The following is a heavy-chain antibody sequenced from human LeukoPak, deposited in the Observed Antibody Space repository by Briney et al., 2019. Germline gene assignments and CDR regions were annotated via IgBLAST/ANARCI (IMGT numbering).Heavy chain of an antibody. V-gene: IGHV3-21*01. CDR1: GFTFSSYS. CDR3: ARDNWNDAPGGFDP. J-gene: IGHJ5*02. Sequence: GGSLRLSCAASGFTFSSYSMNWVRQAPGKGLEWVSSIARSSTSTYYTDSVRGRFTISRDNAKNSLYLQMNSLRAEDTAVYYCARDNWNDAPGGFDPWGQGTLVTVSS. D-gene: IGHD1-20*01. CDR2: IARSSTST.